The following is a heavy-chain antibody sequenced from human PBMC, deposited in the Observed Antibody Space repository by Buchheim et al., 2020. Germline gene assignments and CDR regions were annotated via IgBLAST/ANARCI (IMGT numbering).Heavy chain of an antibody. J-gene: IGHJ6*02. CDR2: ISSSGGST. Sequence: EVQLLESGGGFIQPGGSLRLSCAASGVTFSSYAMSWVRQAPGKGLEWVSVISSSGGSTYYADSVKGLFTISRDNSKKTLYLQMNSLRAEDTAVYFCAKGVVASPGLSYGMDVWGQGTT. V-gene: IGHV3-23*01. D-gene: IGHD3-22*01. CDR3: AKGVVASPGLSYGMDV. CDR1: GVTFSSYA.